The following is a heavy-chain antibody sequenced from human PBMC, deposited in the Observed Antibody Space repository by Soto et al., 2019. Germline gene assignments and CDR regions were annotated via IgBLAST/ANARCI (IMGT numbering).Heavy chain of an antibody. CDR3: ARVGRFGDAFDI. CDR1: GFTFSSYN. J-gene: IGHJ3*02. Sequence: VGFLRLSCAASGFTFSSYNMIWVRQAPGKGLEWVSYISSSGSTIYYADSVKGRFTISRDNAKNSLYLQMNSLRAEDTAVYYCARVGRFGDAFDIWGQGTMVTVSS. V-gene: IGHV3-48*03. D-gene: IGHD3-10*01. CDR2: ISSSGSTI.